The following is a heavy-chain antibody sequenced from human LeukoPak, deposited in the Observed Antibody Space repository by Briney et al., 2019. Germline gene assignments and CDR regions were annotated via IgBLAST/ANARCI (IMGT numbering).Heavy chain of an antibody. V-gene: IGHV3-74*01. Sequence: PRGSLRLSCAASGFTLSSYWMHWVRQAPGKGLVWVSRINSDGSSTSYADSVKGRFTTSRDNAKNTLYLQMNSLRAEDTAVYYCARGGDGFDYWGQGTLVTASS. D-gene: IGHD3-16*01. CDR3: ARGGDGFDY. CDR1: GFTLSSYW. J-gene: IGHJ4*02. CDR2: INSDGSST.